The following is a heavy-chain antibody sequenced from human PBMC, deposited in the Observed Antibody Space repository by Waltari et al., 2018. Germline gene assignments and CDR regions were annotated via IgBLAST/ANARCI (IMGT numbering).Heavy chain of an antibody. V-gene: IGHV1-3*01. CDR2: INAGNGNT. D-gene: IGHD3-10*01. CDR1: GYTFTSYA. Sequence: QVQLVQSGAEVKKPGASVKVSCKASGYTFTSYAMHWVHQAPGQRLEWMGWINAGNGNTKYSQKFQGRVTITRDTSASTAYMELSSLRSEDTAVYYCARDGGQFRELLYADYWGQGTLVTVSS. J-gene: IGHJ4*02. CDR3: ARDGGQFRELLYADY.